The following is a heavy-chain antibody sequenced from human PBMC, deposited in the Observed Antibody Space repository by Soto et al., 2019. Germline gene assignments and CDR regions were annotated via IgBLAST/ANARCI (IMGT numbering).Heavy chain of an antibody. D-gene: IGHD2-2*02. CDR2: MYPGDSDT. CDR3: ERPQILALPAAIKSYYYYVMDV. Sequence: GESLKISCKCSGYSFTSYWIGWVRQMPGKGLEWMGIMYPGDSDTRYSPSFRGQVTISADKSISTAYLQWSSLKASDTAMYYCERPQILALPAAIKSYYYYVMDVWAQGATVTVSS. J-gene: IGHJ6*02. CDR1: GYSFTSYW. V-gene: IGHV5-51*01.